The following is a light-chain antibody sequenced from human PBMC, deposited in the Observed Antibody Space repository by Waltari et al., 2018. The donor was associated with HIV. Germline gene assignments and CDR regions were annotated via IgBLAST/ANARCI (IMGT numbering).Light chain of an antibody. CDR1: QSLYNSHNKKS. Sequence: DIVMTQSPDSLDVSLGERATINCRSSQSLYNSHNKKSLAWYQQKPGQPPKLLIYWASTRNSGVPDRCTGSGSGTDFTLSISSLQAEDVAVYYCQQHDVSPYTFGQGTKV. J-gene: IGKJ2*01. V-gene: IGKV4-1*01. CDR3: QQHDVSPYT. CDR2: WAS.